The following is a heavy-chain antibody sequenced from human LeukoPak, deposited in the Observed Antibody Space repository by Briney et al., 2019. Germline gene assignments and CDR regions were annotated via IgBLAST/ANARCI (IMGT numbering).Heavy chain of an antibody. CDR2: IKKKGDGGTT. J-gene: IGHJ4*02. CDR3: TTVTMVRDYDY. D-gene: IGHD3-10*01. CDR1: GFPFSDDW. Sequence: GGSLRLSCAASGFPFSDDWMNWVRQAPGKGLEWVGRIKKKGDGGTTDYAAPVKGRFTISRDDSKNMLYLEMNNLKIEDTAVYYCTTVTMVRDYDYWGQGTLVTVSS. V-gene: IGHV3-15*01.